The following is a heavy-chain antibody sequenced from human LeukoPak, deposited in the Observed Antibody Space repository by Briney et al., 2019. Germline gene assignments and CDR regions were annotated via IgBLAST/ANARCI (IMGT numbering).Heavy chain of an antibody. Sequence: SETLSLTCTVSGGSISSGGYYWSWIRQRPGKGLEWIGYIYYSGRTYYNSSLKSRVTISVDTSKNQFSLKLSSVTAADTAVYYCAIDGDYGDSGTQYFDLWGRGTLVTVSS. V-gene: IGHV4-31*03. D-gene: IGHD4-17*01. CDR1: GGSISSGGYY. CDR2: IYYSGRT. CDR3: AIDGDYGDSGTQYFDL. J-gene: IGHJ2*01.